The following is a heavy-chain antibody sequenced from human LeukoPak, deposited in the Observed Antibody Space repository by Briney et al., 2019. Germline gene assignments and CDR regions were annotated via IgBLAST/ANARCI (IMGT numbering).Heavy chain of an antibody. V-gene: IGHV3-23*01. CDR1: GFTFDDYA. D-gene: IGHD4-17*01. CDR3: AKELRPNDY. CDR2: IDISGSNA. Sequence: GGSLRLSCAASGFTFDDYAMHWVRQAPGRGLEWVSSIDISGSNAYYADSVKGRFTISRDNSRNTLYLQMDSLRAEDSAIYYCAKELRPNDYWGQGTLVTISS. J-gene: IGHJ4*02.